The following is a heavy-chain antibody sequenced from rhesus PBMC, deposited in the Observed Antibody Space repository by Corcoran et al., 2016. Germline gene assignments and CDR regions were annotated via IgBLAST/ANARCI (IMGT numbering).Heavy chain of an antibody. Sequence: EVQLVESGGGLAKPGGSCESPCAPSGSPSSTYSMNWVGRPPGKGREWFARISNGGGSTWDADSVKGRFTISRENAKNTLYFQMNSLRPEDTAVYYCAREGGDYSGSYYYKGFDYWGQGVLVTVSS. D-gene: IGHD3-16*01. V-gene: IGHV3-178*01. J-gene: IGHJ4*01. CDR1: GSPSSTYS. CDR3: AREGGDYSGSYYYKGFDY. CDR2: ISNGGGST.